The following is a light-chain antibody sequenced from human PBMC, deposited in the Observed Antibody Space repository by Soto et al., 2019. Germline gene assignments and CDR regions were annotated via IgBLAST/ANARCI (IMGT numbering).Light chain of an antibody. CDR2: EVS. CDR3: SSYTSSSTLEV. J-gene: IGLJ3*02. CDR1: SSDVGGYNY. V-gene: IGLV2-14*01. Sequence: QSALTQPASVSGSPGQSITISCTGTSSDVGGYNYVSWYQQHPGNAPKLMIYEVSNRPSGVSNRFSGSKSGNTASLTISGLQAEDEADYYCSSYTSSSTLEVFGGGTQLTVL.